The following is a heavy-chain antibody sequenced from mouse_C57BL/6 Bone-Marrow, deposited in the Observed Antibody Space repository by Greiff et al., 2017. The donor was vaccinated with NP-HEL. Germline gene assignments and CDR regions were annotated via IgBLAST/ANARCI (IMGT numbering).Heavy chain of an antibody. J-gene: IGHJ2*01. Sequence: VQLQQPGAELVMPGASVKLSCKASGYTFTSSWMHWVKQRPGQGLEWIGEIDPSDSYTNYNQKFKGKSTLTVDKSSSTAYMQLSSLTSEDSAVYYCARDWDYWGQGTTLTVSS. V-gene: IGHV1-69*01. CDR2: IDPSDSYT. CDR3: ARDWDY. D-gene: IGHD4-1*01. CDR1: GYTFTSSW.